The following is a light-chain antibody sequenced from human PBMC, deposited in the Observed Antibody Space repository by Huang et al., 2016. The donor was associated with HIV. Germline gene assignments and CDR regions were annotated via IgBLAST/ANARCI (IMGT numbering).Light chain of an antibody. J-gene: IGKJ4*01. CDR3: QQYLSSPLT. V-gene: IGKV3-20*01. CDR2: GAS. Sequence: DIVLTQSPGTLSLSPRKRAALSCRASQNITNNFLAWYQQRSGHPPRLLIYGASNRAMGIPDRFSGSGSGTDFTLIISRLEPQDSAVYYCQQYLSSPLTFGGGTNVEIK. CDR1: QNITNNF.